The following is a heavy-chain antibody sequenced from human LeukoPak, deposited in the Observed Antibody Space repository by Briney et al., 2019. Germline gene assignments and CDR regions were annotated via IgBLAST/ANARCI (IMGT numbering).Heavy chain of an antibody. CDR1: GFTFSSYA. CDR3: ARGYCGTTSCAFDY. CDR2: ISGSGGST. D-gene: IGHD2-2*01. J-gene: IGHJ4*02. V-gene: IGHV3-23*01. Sequence: GGSLRLSCAASGFTFSSYAMSWVRQAPGKGLEWVSAISGSGGSTYYADSVKGRFTISRDNSKNTLYLQMNSLRAEDTAVYYCARGYCGTTSCAFDYWGQGTLVTVSS.